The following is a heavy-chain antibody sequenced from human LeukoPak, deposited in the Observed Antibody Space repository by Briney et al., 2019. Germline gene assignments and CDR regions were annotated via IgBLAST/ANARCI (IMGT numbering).Heavy chain of an antibody. CDR1: GGSISSSSYY. Sequence: PSETLSLTCTVSGGSISSSSYYWGWIRQPPGKGLEWIGSIYYSGSTYYNPSLKSRVTISVDTSKNQFSLKLSSVTAADTAVYYCARGGSEWFGEKYFDYWGQGTLVTVSS. CDR2: IYYSGST. CDR3: ARGGSEWFGEKYFDY. J-gene: IGHJ4*02. V-gene: IGHV4-39*07. D-gene: IGHD3-10*01.